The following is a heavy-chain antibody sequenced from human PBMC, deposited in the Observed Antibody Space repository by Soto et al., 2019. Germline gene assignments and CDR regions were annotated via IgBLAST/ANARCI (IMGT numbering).Heavy chain of an antibody. D-gene: IGHD1-26*01. J-gene: IGHJ6*02. V-gene: IGHV3-23*01. CDR3: AKEVTSGSYSHYYYGLDV. CDR1: GFTLSSYA. Sequence: EVHLLESGGGLVQPGGSLRPSCAASGFTLSSYAMSWVRQAPGKGLEWVSAISGSGNRTFHADSVKGRFTISRDNAKNALYLQMNSLRVEDTAVYYCAKEVTSGSYSHYYYGLDVWGQGTMVTVSS. CDR2: ISGSGNRT.